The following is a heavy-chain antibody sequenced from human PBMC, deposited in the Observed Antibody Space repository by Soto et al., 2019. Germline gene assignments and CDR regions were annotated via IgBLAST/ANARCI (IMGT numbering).Heavy chain of an antibody. CDR2: IYYSGSI. V-gene: IGHV4-59*08. D-gene: IGHD3-22*01. J-gene: IGHJ5*02. CDR1: GGSISSDY. Sequence: PSDTLSLTCTVSGGSISSDYWSWIRQPPGKGLEWIGFIYYSGSINYNPSFESRVAISVDTSKNQFSLNLTSVTAADTAVYYCARLGAYYQSLDPWGPGTLVTVSS. CDR3: ARLGAYYQSLDP.